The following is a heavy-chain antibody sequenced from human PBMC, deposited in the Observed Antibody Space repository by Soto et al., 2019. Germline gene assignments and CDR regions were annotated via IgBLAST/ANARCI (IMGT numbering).Heavy chain of an antibody. CDR2: INPNSGGT. V-gene: IGHV1-2*04. D-gene: IGHD2-2*01. J-gene: IGHJ6*02. CDR3: AREDIVLVPAAQPFYYYYGMDV. Sequence: GASVKVSCKASGYTFTGYYMHWVRQAPGQGHEWMGWINPNSGGTNYAQKFQGWVTMTRDTSISTAYMELSRLRSDDTAVYYCAREDIVLVPAAQPFYYYYGMDVWGQGTTVTV. CDR1: GYTFTGYY.